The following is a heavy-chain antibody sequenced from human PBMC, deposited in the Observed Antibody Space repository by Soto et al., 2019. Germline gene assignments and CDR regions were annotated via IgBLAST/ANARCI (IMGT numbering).Heavy chain of an antibody. CDR1: GYTFTSYG. D-gene: IGHD6-19*01. CDR3: AREGSRIAVAGTGDYYYGMDV. Sequence: ASVKVSCKASGYTFTSYGISWVRQAPGQGLEWMGRISAYNSNTNYAQKLQGKVTMNTDTSTNTAYMELRSLRSDDTAVYYCAREGSRIAVAGTGDYYYGMDVWG. V-gene: IGHV1-18*01. CDR2: ISAYNSNT. J-gene: IGHJ6*02.